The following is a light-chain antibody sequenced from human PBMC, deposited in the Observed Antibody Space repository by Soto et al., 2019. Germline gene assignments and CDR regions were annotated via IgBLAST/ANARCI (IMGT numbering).Light chain of an antibody. J-gene: IGKJ4*01. CDR1: QSVTNK. Sequence: EMLMTQSPASLSVSPGEKVSLSCLASQSVTNKLAWYQQRPGQPPRLLLYDASTRATGVPATFSGSGSGTDFTITISSLQPEDFAVYYCQQHNNWPITFGGGTKVDIK. V-gene: IGKV3-15*01. CDR3: QQHNNWPIT. CDR2: DAS.